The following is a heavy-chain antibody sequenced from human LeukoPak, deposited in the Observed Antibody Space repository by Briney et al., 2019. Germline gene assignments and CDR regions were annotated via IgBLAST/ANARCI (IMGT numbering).Heavy chain of an antibody. D-gene: IGHD2-2*01. CDR3: ASVPAAMGAFDY. CDR1: GGSFSGYY. Sequence: SETRSLTCAVYGGSFSGYYWSWIRQPPGKGLEWIGEINHSGSTNYNPSLKSRVTISVDTSKNQFSLKLSSVTAADTAVYYCASVPAAMGAFDYWGQGTLVTVSS. J-gene: IGHJ4*02. V-gene: IGHV4-34*01. CDR2: INHSGST.